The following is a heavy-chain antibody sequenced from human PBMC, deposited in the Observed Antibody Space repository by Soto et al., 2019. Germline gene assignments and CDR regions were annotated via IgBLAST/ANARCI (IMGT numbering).Heavy chain of an antibody. D-gene: IGHD3-3*01. CDR3: ARELRFLEWSGNWFDP. V-gene: IGHV3-33*01. CDR1: GFTFSSYG. J-gene: IGHJ5*02. Sequence: GGSLRLSCAASGFTFSSYGMHWVRQAPGKGLEWVAVIWYDGSNKYYADSVKGRFTISRDNSKNTLYLQMNSLRAEDTAVYYCARELRFLEWSGNWFDPWGQGTLVTVSS. CDR2: IWYDGSNK.